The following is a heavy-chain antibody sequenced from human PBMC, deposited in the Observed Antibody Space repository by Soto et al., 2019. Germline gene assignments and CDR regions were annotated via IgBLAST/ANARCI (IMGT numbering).Heavy chain of an antibody. V-gene: IGHV4-61*08. D-gene: IGHD3-22*01. J-gene: IGHJ4*02. CDR3: ATNNYYDSRGYYYFDY. CDR2: YYYSGNT. Sequence: SETLSLTCTVSGGSISSGGYYWSWIRQHPGGGEEFIYYYYSGNTNYNPSLKSRVTISVDTSKNQFSLELSSVTAADTAVYYCATNNYYDSRGYYYFDYWGQGTLVTVSS. CDR1: GGSISSGGYY.